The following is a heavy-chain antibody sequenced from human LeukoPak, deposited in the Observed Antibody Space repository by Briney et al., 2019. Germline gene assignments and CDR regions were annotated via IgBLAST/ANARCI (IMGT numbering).Heavy chain of an antibody. CDR1: GGSISSYY. V-gene: IGHV4-59*01. D-gene: IGHD3-22*01. J-gene: IGHJ3*02. Sequence: SETLSLTCTVSGGSISSYYWSWIRQPPGKGLEWIGSMHYSGRSNYNRSLKSRVTILVDTSKNQFSLGLSSVTAADTAMYYCARGRDYSDRSGNYYVYAFDIWGQGTMVTVSS. CDR2: MHYSGRS. CDR3: ARGRDYSDRSGNYYVYAFDI.